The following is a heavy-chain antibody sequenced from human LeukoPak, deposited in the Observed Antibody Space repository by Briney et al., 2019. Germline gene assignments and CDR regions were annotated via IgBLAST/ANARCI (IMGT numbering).Heavy chain of an antibody. CDR3: ARDPAAAGQAPFDY. CDR2: INPSGDAT. V-gene: IGHV1-46*01. CDR1: GFTFTSYY. D-gene: IGHD6-13*01. Sequence: ASVKVSCKASGFTFTSYYMHWVRQAPGQGLEWMGIINPSGDATSYAQKFQGRATMTRDTSTNTVYLELSSLRSEDTAVYYCARDPAAAGQAPFDYWGQGTLVTVSS. J-gene: IGHJ4*02.